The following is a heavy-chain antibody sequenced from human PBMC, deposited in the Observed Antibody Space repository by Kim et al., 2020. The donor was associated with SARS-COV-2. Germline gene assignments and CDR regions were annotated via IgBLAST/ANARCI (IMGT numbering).Heavy chain of an antibody. Sequence: SGPTLVNPTQTLTLTCTFSGFSLSTSGVGVGWIRQPPGKALEWLALIYWDDDKRYSPSLKSRLTITKDTSKNQVVLTMTNMDPVDTATYYCAHRPSGRLRAAAGTQSVSWFDPWGQGTLVTVSS. CDR3: AHRPSGRLRAAAGTQSVSWFDP. J-gene: IGHJ5*02. CDR1: GFSLSTSGVG. V-gene: IGHV2-5*02. CDR2: IYWDDDK. D-gene: IGHD6-13*01.